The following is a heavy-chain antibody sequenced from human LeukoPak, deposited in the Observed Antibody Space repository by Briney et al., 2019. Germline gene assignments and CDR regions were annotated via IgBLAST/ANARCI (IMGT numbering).Heavy chain of an antibody. V-gene: IGHV3-43D*04. Sequence: TGGSLRLSCAASGFTFDDYAMHWVRQAPGKGLEWVSLISWDGGSTYYTDSVKGRFTISRDSSKNSLYLQMNSLRTEDTALYYCAKDITDSSSSPTFDYWGQGTLVTVSS. D-gene: IGHD6-13*01. CDR1: GFTFDDYA. CDR3: AKDITDSSSSPTFDY. CDR2: ISWDGGST. J-gene: IGHJ4*02.